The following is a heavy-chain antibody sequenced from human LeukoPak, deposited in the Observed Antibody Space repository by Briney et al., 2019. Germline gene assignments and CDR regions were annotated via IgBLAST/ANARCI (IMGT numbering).Heavy chain of an antibody. V-gene: IGHV3-21*01. CDR1: GFTFSSYT. J-gene: IGHJ3*01. Sequence: PGGSLRLSCAASGFTFSSYTMNWVRQAPGKGLEWVSSIGSSSSFMYSADSVKGRFTISRETAKNSLYLQMNSLRVEDTADYYCAKLDQYRSGSPYPNGFFDVWGQGTMVTVSS. D-gene: IGHD6-6*01. CDR3: AKLDQYRSGSPYPNGFFDV. CDR2: IGSSSSFM.